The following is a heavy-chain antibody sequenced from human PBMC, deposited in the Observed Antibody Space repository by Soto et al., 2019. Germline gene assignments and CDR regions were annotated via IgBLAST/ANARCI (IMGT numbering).Heavy chain of an antibody. J-gene: IGHJ6*03. CDR3: ARQGEVTIFGVVPYYMDV. CDR2: IYYSGST. D-gene: IGHD3-3*01. CDR1: GGSISSYY. V-gene: IGHV4-59*08. Sequence: SETLSLTCTVSGGSISSYYWSWIRQPPGKGLEWIGYIYYSGSTNYNPSPKSRVTISVDTSKNQFSLKLSSVTAADTAVYYCARQGEVTIFGVVPYYMDVWGKGTTVTVSS.